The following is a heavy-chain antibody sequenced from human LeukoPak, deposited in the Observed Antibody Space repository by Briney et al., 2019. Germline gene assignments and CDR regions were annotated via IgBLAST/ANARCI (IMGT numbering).Heavy chain of an antibody. CDR3: AKDGAWYYDFWSGLGVDY. Sequence: GGSLRLSCAASGFTFSSYAMSWVRQAPGKGPEWVSAISGSGGSTYYADSVKGRFTISRDNSKNTLYLQMNSLRAEDTAVYYCAKDGAWYYDFWSGLGVDYWGQGTLVTVSS. J-gene: IGHJ4*02. CDR2: ISGSGGST. D-gene: IGHD3-3*01. V-gene: IGHV3-23*01. CDR1: GFTFSSYA.